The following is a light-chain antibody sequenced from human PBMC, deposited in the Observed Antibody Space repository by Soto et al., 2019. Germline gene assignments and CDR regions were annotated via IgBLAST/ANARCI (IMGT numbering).Light chain of an antibody. CDR2: KAS. V-gene: IGKV1-5*03. CDR3: QQYKSYFLT. CDR1: QSISNW. J-gene: IGKJ4*01. Sequence: DIQMTQSPSTLSASVGDRLTITCRASQSISNWLAWYQQKPGKAPKLLIYKASSLESGVPSRFSGSGSGTEFTLTISSLQPDDFATYYCQQYKSYFLTFGGGTKVEIK.